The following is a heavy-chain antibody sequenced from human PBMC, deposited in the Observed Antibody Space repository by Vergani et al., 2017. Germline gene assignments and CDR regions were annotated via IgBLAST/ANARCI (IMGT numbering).Heavy chain of an antibody. CDR2: IHWNSGSM. CDR1: GFTFVDYA. V-gene: IGHV3-9*01. J-gene: IGHJ4*02. CDR3: AKGPGNDKSYFDY. D-gene: IGHD3-22*01. Sequence: EVQLVESGGGLVQPGRSLRLSCAASGFTFVDYAMHWVRQAPGKGLEWVSGIHWNSGSMGYADSVKGRFTISRDNAKNSLYLQMNSLRTEDTALYYCAKGPGNDKSYFDYWGQGTLVTVSS.